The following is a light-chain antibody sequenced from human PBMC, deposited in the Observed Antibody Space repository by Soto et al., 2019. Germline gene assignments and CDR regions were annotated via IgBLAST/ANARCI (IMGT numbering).Light chain of an antibody. V-gene: IGKV1-5*03. CDR1: QSISSW. CDR2: KAS. CDR3: QPYTSWT. Sequence: DIQMTQSPSTLSASVGDRVTITCRASQSISSWLAWYQQKPGKAPKLLIYKASSLESGVPSRFSGSGSGTEFTLTISSLQPDDFATYYCQPYTSWTFGQGTTVEIK. J-gene: IGKJ1*01.